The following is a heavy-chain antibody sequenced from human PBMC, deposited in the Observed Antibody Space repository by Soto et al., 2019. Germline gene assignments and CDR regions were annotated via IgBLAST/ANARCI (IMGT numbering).Heavy chain of an antibody. CDR3: ARELRFLEWLLLFDY. CDR2: INPNSGGT. D-gene: IGHD3-3*01. J-gene: IGHJ4*02. Sequence: QVQLVQSGAEVKKPGASVKVSCKASGYTFTGYYMHWVRQAPGQGLEWMGWINPNSGGTNYAQKFQGRVTMTRDTSISTAYMELSRLRSDGTAVYYCARELRFLEWLLLFDYWGQGTLVTVSS. CDR1: GYTFTGYY. V-gene: IGHV1-2*02.